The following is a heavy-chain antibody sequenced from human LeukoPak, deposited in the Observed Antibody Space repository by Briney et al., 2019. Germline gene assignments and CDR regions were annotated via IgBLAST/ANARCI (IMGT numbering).Heavy chain of an antibody. CDR3: ATNYYDSSGPSGPYYGMDV. V-gene: IGHV3-30*02. Sequence: GGSLRLSCAASGFTFNSYGMHWVRQAPGKGLEWVAFIRYDGSNKYYADSVKGRFTISRDNSKNTLYLQMNSLRAEDTAVYYCATNYYDSSGPSGPYYGMDVWGQGTTVTVSS. J-gene: IGHJ6*02. CDR2: IRYDGSNK. CDR1: GFTFNSYG. D-gene: IGHD3-22*01.